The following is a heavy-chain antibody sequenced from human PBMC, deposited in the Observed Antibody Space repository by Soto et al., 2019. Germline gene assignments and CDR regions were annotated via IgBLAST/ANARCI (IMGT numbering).Heavy chain of an antibody. J-gene: IGHJ4*02. Sequence: GVSLRLSCAASGFSFTNYAMSWVRQAPGKGLEWVSVTNLWTDATFYADSVKGRFTISRDNSQNMLYLQMNSLRAEDTAIYYCAKTHYDMLDYWGQGTLVTVSS. CDR3: AKTHYDMLDY. CDR2: TNLWTDAT. V-gene: IGHV3-23*01. D-gene: IGHD3-9*01. CDR1: GFSFTNYA.